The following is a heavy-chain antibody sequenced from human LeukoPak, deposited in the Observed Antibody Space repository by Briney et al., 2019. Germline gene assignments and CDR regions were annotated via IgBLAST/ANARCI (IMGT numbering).Heavy chain of an antibody. D-gene: IGHD3-3*01. CDR1: GGTFSSYA. Sequence: ASVKVSCKASGGTFSSYAISWVRQAPGQGLEWMGGIIPIFGTANYAQKFQGRDTITADESTSKAYMELSSLRSEDTAVYYCARDRDFWSGQTNDAFDIWGQGTMVTVSS. V-gene: IGHV1-69*13. J-gene: IGHJ3*02. CDR2: IIPIFGTA. CDR3: ARDRDFWSGQTNDAFDI.